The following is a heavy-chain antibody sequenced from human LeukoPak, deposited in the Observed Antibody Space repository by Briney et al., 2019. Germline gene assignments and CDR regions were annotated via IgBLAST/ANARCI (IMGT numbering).Heavy chain of an antibody. Sequence: PSETLSLTCTVSGASVSSGSYYWTWIRQPPGKGLEWIGYVYYSGTINYNPSLKSRVTISIDLSKNQFSLKLSSVTAADTAIYYCARDETKPAAGLEYWGQGALVTVSS. J-gene: IGHJ4*02. D-gene: IGHD6-13*01. CDR3: ARDETKPAAGLEY. V-gene: IGHV4-61*01. CDR1: GASVSSGSYY. CDR2: VYYSGTI.